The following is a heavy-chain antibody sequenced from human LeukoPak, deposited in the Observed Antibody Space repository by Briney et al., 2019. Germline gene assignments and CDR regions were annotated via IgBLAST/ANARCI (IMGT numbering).Heavy chain of an antibody. V-gene: IGHV3-21*01. Sequence: GGSLRLSCAASGFTFSSYRMNWVRQAPGKGLEWVSSISSSSSYIYYADSVKGRFTISRDNAKNSLYLQMNSLRAEDTAVYYCARVKRWLQSGMDVWGQGTTVTVSS. CDR2: ISSSSSYI. CDR1: GFTFSSYR. D-gene: IGHD5-24*01. J-gene: IGHJ6*02. CDR3: ARVKRWLQSGMDV.